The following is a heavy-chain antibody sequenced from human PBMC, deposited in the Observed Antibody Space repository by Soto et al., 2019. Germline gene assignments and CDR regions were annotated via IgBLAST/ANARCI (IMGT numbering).Heavy chain of an antibody. CDR3: ARWVVTFGRYFDY. Sequence: QVQLQESGPGLVKPSQTLSLTCTVSGGSISSGGYYWSWIRQHPGKGLEWIGYIYYSGSTYYNQSLKSRVTISVDTSKNQCSLKLSSVTAADTAVYYCARWVVTFGRYFDYWGKGTLVTVSS. J-gene: IGHJ4*02. V-gene: IGHV4-31*03. D-gene: IGHD3-22*01. CDR1: GGSISSGGYY. CDR2: IYYSGST.